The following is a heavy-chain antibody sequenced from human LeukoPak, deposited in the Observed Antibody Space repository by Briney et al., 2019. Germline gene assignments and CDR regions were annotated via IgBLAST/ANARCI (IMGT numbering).Heavy chain of an antibody. Sequence: SETLSLTRAVYDGSFSGSYCTWIRQTPGKGLEWIGEINHSGSANYNPSLKSRVTILLDTSKNQFSLNLSSVTAADTAVYYCARRPRGVIIKTWFDSWGQGTLVTVSS. CDR3: ARRPRGVIIKTWFDS. CDR1: DGSFSGSY. CDR2: INHSGSA. J-gene: IGHJ5*01. D-gene: IGHD3-10*01. V-gene: IGHV4-34*01.